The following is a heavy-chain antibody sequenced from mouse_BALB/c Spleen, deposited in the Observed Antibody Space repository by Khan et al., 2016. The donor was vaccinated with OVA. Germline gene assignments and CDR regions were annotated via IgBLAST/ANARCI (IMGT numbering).Heavy chain of an antibody. Sequence: QVRLQQSGAELAKPGASVKMSCKASGYTFTSYWMHWVKQRPGQGLEWIGYINPSTGYSEYNQKFKDKATLTADKSSSTAYMQLSSLTSDDSAVYYCANHGSSSAWFAYGGQGTLVTVSA. V-gene: IGHV1-7*01. CDR2: INPSTGYS. CDR1: GYTFTSYW. D-gene: IGHD1-1*01. CDR3: ANHGSSSAWFAY. J-gene: IGHJ3*01.